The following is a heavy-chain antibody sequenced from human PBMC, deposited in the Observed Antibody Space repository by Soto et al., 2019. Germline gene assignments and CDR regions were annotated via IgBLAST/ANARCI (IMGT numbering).Heavy chain of an antibody. CDR3: ARIGDYDYIWGSYRPDKFFDY. CDR2: ISAYNGNT. V-gene: IGHV1-18*01. Sequence: PSVKVSCKASGYTFTSYGISWARQAPGQGLEWMGWISAYNGNTNYAQKLQGRVTMTTDTSTSTAYMELRSLRSDDTAVYYCARIGDYDYIWGSYRPDKFFDYWG. J-gene: IGHJ4*01. CDR1: GYTFTSYG. D-gene: IGHD3-16*02.